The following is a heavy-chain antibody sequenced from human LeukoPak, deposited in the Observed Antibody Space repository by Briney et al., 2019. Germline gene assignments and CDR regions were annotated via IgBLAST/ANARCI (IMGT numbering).Heavy chain of an antibody. CDR3: ARCGDFWSNSNNWFDP. D-gene: IGHD3-3*01. J-gene: IGHJ5*02. CDR2: INHSGST. CDR1: GGSFSGYY. Sequence: PSETLSLTCAVYGGSFSGYYWSWIRQPPGKGLEWVGEINHSGSTNYNPSLKSRVTISVDTSKNQFSLKLSSVTAADTAVYYCARCGDFWSNSNNWFDPWGQGTLVTVSS. V-gene: IGHV4-34*01.